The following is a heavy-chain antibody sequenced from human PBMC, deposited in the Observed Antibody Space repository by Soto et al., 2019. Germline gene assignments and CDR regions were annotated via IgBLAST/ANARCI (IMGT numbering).Heavy chain of an antibody. V-gene: IGHV3-33*01. CDR1: GFTFSSYG. Sequence: SLRLSCAASGFTFSSYGMHWVRQAPGKGLEWVAVIWYDGSNKYYADSVKGRFTISRDNSKNTLYLQMNSLRAEDTAVYYCARDPQQWLVLDYFDYWGQGTLVTVSS. CDR2: IWYDGSNK. D-gene: IGHD6-19*01. J-gene: IGHJ4*02. CDR3: ARDPQQWLVLDYFDY.